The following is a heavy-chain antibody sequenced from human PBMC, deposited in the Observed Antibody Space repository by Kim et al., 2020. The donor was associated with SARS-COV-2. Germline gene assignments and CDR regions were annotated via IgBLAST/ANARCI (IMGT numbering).Heavy chain of an antibody. V-gene: IGHV3-15*01. CDR1: GFTFTDAW. D-gene: IGHD3-3*01. J-gene: IGHJ4*01. CDR3: VTPFDRFLEWFSDY. Sequence: GGSLRLSCVASGFTFTDAWMSWVRQAPGKGLVWVGRIKSKNDGGTIDYAGTVSDRFTISRDDSKHTLYLEMNRLKTEATAMYYCVTPFDRFLEWFSDYWG. CDR2: IKSKNDGGTI.